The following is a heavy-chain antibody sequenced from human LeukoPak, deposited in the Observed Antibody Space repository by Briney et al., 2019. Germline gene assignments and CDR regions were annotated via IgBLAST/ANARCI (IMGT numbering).Heavy chain of an antibody. CDR1: GYTFTSYY. D-gene: IGHD2-15*01. CDR2: INPSGGST. V-gene: IGHV1-46*01. Sequence: ASVKVSCKASGYTFTSYYMHWVRQAPGQGLDWMGIINPSGGSTSYAQKFQGRVTMTRDMSTSTVYMALSSVRSEDTAVYYCARGVYCSGGSGYPGILSHWGQGTLVTVSS. J-gene: IGHJ4*02. CDR3: ARGVYCSGGSGYPGILSH.